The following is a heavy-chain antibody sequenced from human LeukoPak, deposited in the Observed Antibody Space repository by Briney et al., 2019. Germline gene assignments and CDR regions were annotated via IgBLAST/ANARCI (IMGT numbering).Heavy chain of an antibody. CDR1: GFTFGDYA. CDR3: ARVSYYDFWSGYQEYYFDY. J-gene: IGHJ4*02. V-gene: IGHV3-49*03. Sequence: GGSLRLSCTASGFTFGDYAMSWFRQAPGKGLEWVSFIRSKAYGGTTEYAASVKGRFTISRDDSKSIAYLQMNSLKTEDTAVYYCARVSYYDFWSGYQEYYFDYWGQGTLVTVSS. CDR2: IRSKAYGGTT. D-gene: IGHD3-3*01.